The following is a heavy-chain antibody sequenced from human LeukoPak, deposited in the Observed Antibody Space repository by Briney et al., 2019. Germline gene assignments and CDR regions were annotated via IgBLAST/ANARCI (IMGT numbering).Heavy chain of an antibody. CDR3: TRRSNSQPPNY. Sequence: SETLSLTCTVSGGSISSSPYYWGWIRQPPGKDLEWIGSIYYSGSTYYNPSLKSRVTISVDTSKNQFSLKLCSVTAADTAVYYCTRRSNSQPPNYWGQGTLVTVSS. D-gene: IGHD4-23*01. J-gene: IGHJ4*02. V-gene: IGHV4-39*01. CDR1: GGSISSSPYY. CDR2: IYYSGST.